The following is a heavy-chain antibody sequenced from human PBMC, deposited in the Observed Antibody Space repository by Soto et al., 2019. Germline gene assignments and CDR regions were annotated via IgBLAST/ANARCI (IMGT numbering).Heavy chain of an antibody. CDR2: VHYGGGT. Sequence: SETLSLACTVYGGSINGYYWNWIRQTPGKGLEWIGYVHYGGGTKFRYSLKSRLDISVDTSENQFPLKLTSVTAADTAVYYCARLLLKDCSEPSAYDSFDVWGQGTMLTV. J-gene: IGHJ3*01. D-gene: IGHD2-21*02. CDR1: GGSINGYY. V-gene: IGHV4-59*01. CDR3: ARLLLKDCSEPSAYDSFDV.